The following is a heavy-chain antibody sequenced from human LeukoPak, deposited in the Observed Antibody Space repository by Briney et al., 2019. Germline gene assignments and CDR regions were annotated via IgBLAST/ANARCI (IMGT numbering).Heavy chain of an antibody. J-gene: IGHJ4*02. CDR2: ISAYNGNT. Sequence: ASEKVSCKASGYTFTSYGISWVRQAPGQGLEWMGWISAYNGNTNYAQKLQGRVTMTTDTSTSTAYMELRSLRSDDTAVYYCARGRGIAAAGSSFDYWGQGTLVTVSS. D-gene: IGHD6-13*01. V-gene: IGHV1-18*04. CDR3: ARGRGIAAAGSSFDY. CDR1: GYTFTSYG.